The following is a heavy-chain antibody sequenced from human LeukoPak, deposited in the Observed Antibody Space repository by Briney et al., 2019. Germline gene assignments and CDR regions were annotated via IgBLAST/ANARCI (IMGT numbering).Heavy chain of an antibody. Sequence: SQTLSLTCTVSGGSISFGSFYWSWIRQPAGKRLEWIGQTYARGTSNYNPSLRSRVTISLDTSKNQFSLNLNSVTAADTAVYYCARASGWYGDYFDSWGQGTLVTVPS. CDR3: ARASGWYGDYFDS. D-gene: IGHD6-19*01. V-gene: IGHV4-61*09. CDR1: GGSISFGSFY. J-gene: IGHJ4*02. CDR2: TYARGTS.